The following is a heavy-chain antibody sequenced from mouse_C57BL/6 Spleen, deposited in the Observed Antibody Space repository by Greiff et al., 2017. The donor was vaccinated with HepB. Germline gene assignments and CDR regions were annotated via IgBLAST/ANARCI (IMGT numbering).Heavy chain of an antibody. CDR2: IDPSDSYT. CDR3: AISGTAQANYFDY. D-gene: IGHD3-2*02. Sequence: QVQLKQPGAELVMPGASVKLSCKASGYTFTSYWMHWVKQRPGQGLEWIGEIDPSDSYTKYNQKFKGKSTLTVDKSSSTAYMQLSSLTSEDSAVYYCAISGTAQANYFDYWGQGTTLTVSS. V-gene: IGHV1-69*01. CDR1: GYTFTSYW. J-gene: IGHJ2*01.